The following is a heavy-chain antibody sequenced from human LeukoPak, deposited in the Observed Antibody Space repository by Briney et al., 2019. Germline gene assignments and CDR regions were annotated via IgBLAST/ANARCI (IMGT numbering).Heavy chain of an antibody. CDR2: ISWNSGSI. D-gene: IGHD3-16*01. Sequence: GGSLRLSCAASGFTFDDYAMHWVRQAPGKGLEWVSGISWNSGSIGYADSVKGRFTISRDTSKNTLYLQMGSSRNEDMAVYYCARVGIMSAFDLWAKGQWSPSLQ. J-gene: IGHJ3*01. CDR1: GFTFDDYA. CDR3: ARVGIMSAFDL. V-gene: IGHV3-9*03.